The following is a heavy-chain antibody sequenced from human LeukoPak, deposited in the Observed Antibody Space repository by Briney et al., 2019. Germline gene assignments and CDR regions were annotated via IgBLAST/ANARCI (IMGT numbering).Heavy chain of an antibody. CDR3: AGGGGDGYNPFDY. V-gene: IGHV3-23*01. J-gene: IGHJ4*02. CDR2: ISGSGGST. CDR1: GFTFSSYA. D-gene: IGHD5-24*01. Sequence: GGSLRLSCAASGFTFSSYAMSWVRQAPGKGLEWVSAISGSGGSTYYADSVKGRFTISRDNSKNTLYLQMNSLRAEDTAVYYCAGGGGDGYNPFDYWGQGTLVTVSS.